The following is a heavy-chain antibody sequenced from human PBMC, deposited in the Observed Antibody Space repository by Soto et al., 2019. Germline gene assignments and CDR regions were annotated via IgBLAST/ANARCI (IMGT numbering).Heavy chain of an antibody. Sequence: QVQVVQSGAEVKRPGSSVNVSCKASGGYFNNRQTLNSYPISWVRQDPGQGLEWMGGIIPLFGTTNYAQRFQGRVTITADKSTSTTYLEMKNVTSDETAVYYCAKSWGGESYYYYYAIDVWGQGTTVTVSS. J-gene: IGHJ6*02. D-gene: IGHD2-15*01. CDR3: AKSWGGESYYYYYAIDV. V-gene: IGHV1-69*06. CDR1: GGYFNNRQTLNSYP. CDR2: IIPLFGTT.